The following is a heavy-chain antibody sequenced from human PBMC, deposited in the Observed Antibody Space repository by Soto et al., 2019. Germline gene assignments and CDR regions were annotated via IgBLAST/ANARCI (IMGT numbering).Heavy chain of an antibody. J-gene: IGHJ6*02. V-gene: IGHV3-33*01. CDR1: GFIFSSYG. D-gene: IGHD3-3*01. CDR3: ARPRLRFLEWPSNYGMDV. Sequence: QVQLVESGGGVVQPGRSLRLSCAASGFIFSSYGMHWVRQAPGKGLEWVAVIWYDGSNKYYADSVKGRFTISRDNSKKALYLQMNSLRAEDTAVYHCARPRLRFLEWPSNYGMDVWGQGTTVTVSS. CDR2: IWYDGSNK.